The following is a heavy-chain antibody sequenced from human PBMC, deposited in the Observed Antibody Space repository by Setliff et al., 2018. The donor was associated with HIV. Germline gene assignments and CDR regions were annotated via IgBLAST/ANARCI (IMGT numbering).Heavy chain of an antibody. V-gene: IGHV4-34*01. CDR2: TTDSGGS. J-gene: IGHJ1*01. CDR3: ASPYSGSYSGFQY. CDR1: GGSFSGYY. Sequence: SETLSLTCAVYGGSFSGYYWTWIRQSPGKGLEWIGETTDSGGSKYNPSLESRVTISVDTSKNQFSLNLTSVTVADTGIYYCASPYSGSYSGFQYWGQGTLVTVSS. D-gene: IGHD1-26*01.